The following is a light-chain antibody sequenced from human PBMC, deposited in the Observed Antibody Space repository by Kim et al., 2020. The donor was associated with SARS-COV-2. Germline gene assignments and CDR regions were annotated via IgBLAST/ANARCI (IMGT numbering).Light chain of an antibody. CDR1: QTITTW. CDR2: KAS. Sequence: AYVGDRVTITCLGSQTITTWLAWYQQKTGKAPKLLSYKASTLDTGVPSRFIGSGSETEFTLPISSLQPDDFATYFCQQHFSYPHTFGQGTKLEIK. CDR3: QQHFSYPHT. V-gene: IGKV1-5*03. J-gene: IGKJ2*01.